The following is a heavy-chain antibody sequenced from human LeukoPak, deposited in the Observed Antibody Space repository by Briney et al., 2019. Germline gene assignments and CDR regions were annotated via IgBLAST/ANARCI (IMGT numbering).Heavy chain of an antibody. CDR2: FNHSGST. D-gene: IGHD6-19*01. Sequence: SETLYLTCAVYGGSFSGYYWSWIRQPPGKGLEWMGEFNHSGSTNYNPSLKSRVTISVDTSKNQFSLKLSSVTAADTAVYYCARDVRSRWLVPRGFDYWGQGTLATVSS. J-gene: IGHJ4*02. CDR3: ARDVRSRWLVPRGFDY. V-gene: IGHV4-34*01. CDR1: GGSFSGYY.